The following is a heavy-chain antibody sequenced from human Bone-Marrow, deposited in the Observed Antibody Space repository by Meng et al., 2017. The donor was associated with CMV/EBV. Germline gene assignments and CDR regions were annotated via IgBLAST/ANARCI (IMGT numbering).Heavy chain of an antibody. CDR2: INPNSGGT. Sequence: ASVKVSCKASGYTFTGYYMHWVRQAPGQGLEWMGWINPNSGGTNYAQKFQGRVTMTRDTSISTAYMELSRLRSDNTAVYYCAREDSSSGFDPWGQATLVTVSS. CDR3: AREDSSSGFDP. V-gene: IGHV1-2*02. J-gene: IGHJ5*02. D-gene: IGHD6-6*01. CDR1: GYTFTGYY.